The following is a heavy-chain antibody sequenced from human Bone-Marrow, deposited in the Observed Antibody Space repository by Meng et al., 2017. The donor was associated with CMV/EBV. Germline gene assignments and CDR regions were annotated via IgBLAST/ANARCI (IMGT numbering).Heavy chain of an antibody. CDR3: ASSSSYYYYYGMDV. CDR1: GYTFTSYG. V-gene: IGHV1-18*01. J-gene: IGHJ6*02. Sequence: ASVKVSCKASGYTFTSYGISWVRQAPGQGLEWMGWISAYNGNTNYAQKLQGRVTMTTDTSTSTAYMELRSMRSDDTAVYYCASSSSYYYYYGMDVWGQRTTVTVSS. D-gene: IGHD6-13*01. CDR2: ISAYNGNT.